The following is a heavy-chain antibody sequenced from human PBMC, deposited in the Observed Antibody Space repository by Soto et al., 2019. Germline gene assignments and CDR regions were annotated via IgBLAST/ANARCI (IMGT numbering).Heavy chain of an antibody. CDR1: GGSISSSSYY. D-gene: IGHD5-18*01. CDR3: ASHSYGLGRWSFDY. V-gene: IGHV4-39*01. Sequence: QLQLQESGPGLVKPSETLSLTCTVSGGSISSSSYYWGWIRQPPGKGLEWIGSIYYSGSTYYNPSLKSRVTISVDTSKTQCSLKLSSVTAADTAVYYCASHSYGLGRWSFDYWGHGTLVTVSS. CDR2: IYYSGST. J-gene: IGHJ4*01.